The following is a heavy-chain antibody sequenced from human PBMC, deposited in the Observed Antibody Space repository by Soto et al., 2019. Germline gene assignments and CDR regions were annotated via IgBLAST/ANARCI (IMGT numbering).Heavy chain of an antibody. CDR3: ARMLAVNYYYYHVDV. D-gene: IGHD3-22*01. V-gene: IGHV2-26*01. Sequence: ESGPVLVKPTETLTLTCTVSGFSLRNARMGVSWIRQPPGKALEWLAHILSSDEKSYNTSLKGRVTLSKDTSKSQVVLTMTYVDPVDTATYFCARMLAVNYYYYHVDVWGEGTTVTVSS. CDR2: ILSSDEK. J-gene: IGHJ6*02. CDR1: GFSLRNARMG.